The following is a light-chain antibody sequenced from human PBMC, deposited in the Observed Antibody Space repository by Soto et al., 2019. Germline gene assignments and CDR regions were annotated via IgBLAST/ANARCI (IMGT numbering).Light chain of an antibody. J-gene: IGLJ3*02. CDR2: EVT. V-gene: IGLV2-14*01. CDR3: GSYTTSTTWV. Sequence: QSALTQPASVSGSPGQSITISCTGTSSDVGGYNYVSWYQQHPGKAPKLMIYEVTNRPSGVSDRFSGSKSGNTASLTISGLQDEDEADYYCGSYTTSTTWVFGGGTKLTVL. CDR1: SSDVGGYNY.